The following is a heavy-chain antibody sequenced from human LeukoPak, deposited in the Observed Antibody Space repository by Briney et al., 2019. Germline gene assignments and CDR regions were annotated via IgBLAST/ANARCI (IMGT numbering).Heavy chain of an antibody. V-gene: IGHV4-34*01. Sequence: PSETLSLTCAVYGGSFSGYYWSWIRQPPGKGLEWIGEINHSGSTNYNPSLKSRVTISVDTSKNQFSLKLSSVTAADTAVYYCARVPHDYGDYEGDYWGQGTLVTVSS. CDR3: ARVPHDYGDYEGDY. CDR2: INHSGST. CDR1: GGSFSGYY. J-gene: IGHJ4*02. D-gene: IGHD4-17*01.